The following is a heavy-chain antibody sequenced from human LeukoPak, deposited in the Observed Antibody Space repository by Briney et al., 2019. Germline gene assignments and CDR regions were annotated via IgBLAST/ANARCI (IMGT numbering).Heavy chain of an antibody. CDR1: GDSVSSNSAS. CDR3: AREITDAFDI. J-gene: IGHJ3*02. CDR2: TYYRSKWYN. D-gene: IGHD1-14*01. V-gene: IGHV6-1*01. Sequence: SQTLSLTCVISGDSVSSNSASWNWIRQSPSRGLEWLGRTYYRSKWYNDYAVSVRSRITINPDTSKNHFSLQLNSVSPEDTAVYYCAREITDAFDIWGQGTMVTVSS.